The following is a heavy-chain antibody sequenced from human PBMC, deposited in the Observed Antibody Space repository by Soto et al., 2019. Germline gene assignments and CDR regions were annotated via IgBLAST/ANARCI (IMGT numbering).Heavy chain of an antibody. Sequence: GASVKVSCKASGGTFSSYAISWVRQAPGQGLEWMGGIIPIFGTANYAQKFQGRVTITADKSTSTAYMELSSLRSEDTAVYYCASRNTSDYYDSSGYPPLYYYGMDVWGQGTTVTVSS. D-gene: IGHD3-22*01. J-gene: IGHJ6*02. CDR1: GGTFSSYA. V-gene: IGHV1-69*06. CDR2: IIPIFGTA. CDR3: ASRNTSDYYDSSGYPPLYYYGMDV.